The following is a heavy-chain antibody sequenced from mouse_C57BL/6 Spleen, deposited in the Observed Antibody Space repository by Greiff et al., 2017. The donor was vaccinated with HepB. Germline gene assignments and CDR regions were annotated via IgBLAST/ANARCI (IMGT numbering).Heavy chain of an antibody. Sequence: QVQLQQPGAELVRPGSSVKLSCKASGYTFTSYWMDWVKQRPGQGLEWIGNIYPSDSETHYNQKFKDKATLTVDKSSSTAYMQLSSLTSEDSAVYYCILSNYAMGYWGQGTSVTVSS. V-gene: IGHV1-61*01. J-gene: IGHJ4*01. D-gene: IGHD1-1*02. CDR3: ILSNYAMGY. CDR1: GYTFTSYW. CDR2: IYPSDSET.